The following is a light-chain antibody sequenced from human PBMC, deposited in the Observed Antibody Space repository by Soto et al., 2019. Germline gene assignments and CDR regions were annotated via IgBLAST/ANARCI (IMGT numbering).Light chain of an antibody. CDR3: SSFTSSNTDV. J-gene: IGLJ1*01. V-gene: IGLV2-14*01. Sequence: QSALTQPASVSGSPGQSITISCTGTSSDVGGYDIVSWYQQHPGEAPKLILYDVTNRPSGVSDRFSGSKSGNTASLTISGLQAEDEADYYCSSFTSSNTDVFGTGTKVTVL. CDR1: SSDVGGYDI. CDR2: DVT.